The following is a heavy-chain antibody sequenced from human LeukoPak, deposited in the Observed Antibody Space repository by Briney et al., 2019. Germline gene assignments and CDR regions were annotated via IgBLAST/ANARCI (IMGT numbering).Heavy chain of an antibody. Sequence: SVKVSCKASGGTFSSYAISWVRQAPGQGLEWMGGIIPIFGTANYAQKFQGRVTITADKSTSTAYMELSSLRSEDTAVYYCARVSLYCSSTSCYQYYYYGMDVWGQGTTVTVSS. J-gene: IGHJ6*02. V-gene: IGHV1-69*06. CDR1: GGTFSSYA. CDR3: ARVSLYCSSTSCYQYYYYGMDV. CDR2: IIPIFGTA. D-gene: IGHD2-2*01.